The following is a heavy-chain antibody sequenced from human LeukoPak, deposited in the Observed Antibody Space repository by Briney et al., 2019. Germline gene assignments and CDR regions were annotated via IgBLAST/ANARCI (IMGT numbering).Heavy chain of an antibody. D-gene: IGHD3-22*01. Sequence: ASVKVSCKASGYTFTSYYMHWVRQAPGQGLEWMGIINPSGGRTSYAQKFQGRVTMTRDTSTSTVYMELSSLGFEDTAVYYCARSGSSGYHMDVWGKGTTVTVPS. CDR3: ARSGSSGYHMDV. CDR1: GYTFTSYY. CDR2: INPSGGRT. V-gene: IGHV1-46*01. J-gene: IGHJ6*03.